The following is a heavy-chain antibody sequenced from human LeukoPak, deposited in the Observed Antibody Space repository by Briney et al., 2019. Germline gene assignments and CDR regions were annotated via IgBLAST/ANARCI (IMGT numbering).Heavy chain of an antibody. CDR3: AREVGYYDSSGYYFCRAFDI. V-gene: IGHV4-4*07. J-gene: IGHJ3*02. Sequence: SETLSLTCNVSGASMSSNYWSWIRQPAGKGLEWIGRIYTSGSTNYNPSLKSRVTMSVDTSKNQFSLKLSSVTAADTAVYYCAREVGYYDSSGYYFCRAFDIWGQGTMVTVSS. D-gene: IGHD3-22*01. CDR1: GASMSSNY. CDR2: IYTSGST.